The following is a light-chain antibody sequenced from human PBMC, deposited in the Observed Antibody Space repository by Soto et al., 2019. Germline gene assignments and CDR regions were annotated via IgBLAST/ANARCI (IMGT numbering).Light chain of an antibody. CDR1: SSDVGGYNY. Sequence: QSVLTQPASVSGSPGQSITISCTGTSSDVGGYNYVSWYQQHPGKAPKLMIYDVSNRPSGVSNRFSGSKSGNTASLTISGLQAEDEADYSCSSYTSSSTPDVFGTGTKVTVL. CDR3: SSYTSSSTPDV. CDR2: DVS. V-gene: IGLV2-14*01. J-gene: IGLJ1*01.